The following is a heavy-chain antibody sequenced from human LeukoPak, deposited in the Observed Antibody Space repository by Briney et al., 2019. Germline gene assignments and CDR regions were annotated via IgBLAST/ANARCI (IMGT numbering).Heavy chain of an antibody. CDR2: IYYSGST. Sequence: SETLSLTCTVSGGSISSYYWSWIRQPPGKGLEWIGYIYYSGSTNYNPSLKGRVTISVDTSKNQFSLKLSSVTAADTAVYYCARDRWYSADYYYCMDVWGKGTTVTVSS. V-gene: IGHV4-59*01. J-gene: IGHJ6*03. CDR1: GGSISSYY. D-gene: IGHD4-23*01. CDR3: ARDRWYSADYYYCMDV.